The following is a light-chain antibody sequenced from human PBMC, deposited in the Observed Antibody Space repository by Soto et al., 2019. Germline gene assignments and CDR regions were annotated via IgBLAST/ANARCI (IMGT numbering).Light chain of an antibody. Sequence: QSALTQPRSVAGSPGPSVTISCTGTSSDIGGYNYVSWYQQHPGNAPKLMIYDVSKRPSGVPDRFSGSKSGNTASLTISGLQAEDEADYYCCSYAGSYPYVFGTGSKVTVL. V-gene: IGLV2-11*01. J-gene: IGLJ1*01. CDR1: SSDIGGYNY. CDR3: CSYAGSYPYV. CDR2: DVS.